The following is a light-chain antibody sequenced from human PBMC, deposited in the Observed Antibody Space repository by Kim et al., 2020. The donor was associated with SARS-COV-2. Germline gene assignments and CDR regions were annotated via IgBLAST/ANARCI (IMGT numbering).Light chain of an antibody. CDR2: EVT. J-gene: IGLJ1*01. CDR1: RGDFGSYKY. CDR3: ASHGGYDYV. Sequence: PGPSVAISCSGTRGDFGSYKYVSGYHQHPGKSPKLIIYEVTKRPSGVPDRFSGSMSGNTASLTVSGLQAEDEADYYCASHGGYDYVFGTGTKVTVL. V-gene: IGLV2-8*01.